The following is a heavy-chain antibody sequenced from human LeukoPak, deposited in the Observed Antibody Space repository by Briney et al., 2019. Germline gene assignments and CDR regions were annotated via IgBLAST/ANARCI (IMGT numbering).Heavy chain of an antibody. CDR2: IKEDGSEK. Sequence: GGSLRLSCGVSGFTFSSYWMTWVRQAPGKGLEWVANIKEDGSEKYYVDSVKGRFTISRDNAKNSLYLQMNSLRAEDTAVYYCARAKSTQLQPFFDYWGQGTLVTVSS. J-gene: IGHJ4*02. CDR1: GFTFSSYW. D-gene: IGHD2-2*01. V-gene: IGHV3-7*01. CDR3: ARAKSTQLQPFFDY.